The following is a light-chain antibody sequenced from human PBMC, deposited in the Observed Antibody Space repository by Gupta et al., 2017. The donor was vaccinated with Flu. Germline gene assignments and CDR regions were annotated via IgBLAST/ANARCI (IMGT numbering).Light chain of an antibody. CDR2: DAS. CDR3: QQRSNWPPIT. CDR1: QSVSSY. Sequence: EIVLTQSPATLSLSPGERATLSCRASQSVSSYLAWYKQKPGQAPRLLIYDASNRATGITARFSGSGSGKDXTLTISXREQEDFAVYYCQQRSNWPPITFGXGTRLEIK. V-gene: IGKV3-11*01. J-gene: IGKJ5*01.